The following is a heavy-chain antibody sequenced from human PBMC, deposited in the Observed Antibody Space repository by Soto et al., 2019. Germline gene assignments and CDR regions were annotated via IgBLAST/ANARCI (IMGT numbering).Heavy chain of an antibody. CDR2: IYYSGST. V-gene: IGHV4-31*02. CDR1: DGYIGNLGDY. D-gene: IGHD3-22*01. CDR3: ERGGSRGYFVYYFGY. Sequence: TRSVVDGYIGNLGDYRSMKSKHPGKGLEWIGYIYYSGSTYYNPSLKSRVTISVDTSKNQFSLKLSSVTAADTAVYYCERGGSRGYFVYYFGYWGQGTLVYVSS. J-gene: IGHJ4*02.